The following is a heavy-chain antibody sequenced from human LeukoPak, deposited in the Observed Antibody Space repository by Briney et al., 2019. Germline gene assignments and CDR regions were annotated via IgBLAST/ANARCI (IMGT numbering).Heavy chain of an antibody. D-gene: IGHD2-2*01. CDR2: IKQDESEK. J-gene: IGHJ4*02. Sequence: PGASLRLXCSASGFTFSNYWMSWVRQAPGKGLESVANIKQDESEKYYVDSVKGRFTISRDNAKSSLYLQMNSLRAEDTAVYYCARALDSSSSRYQAFEEWGQGTLVTVSS. CDR3: ARALDSSSSRYQAFEE. CDR1: GFTFSNYW. V-gene: IGHV3-7*01.